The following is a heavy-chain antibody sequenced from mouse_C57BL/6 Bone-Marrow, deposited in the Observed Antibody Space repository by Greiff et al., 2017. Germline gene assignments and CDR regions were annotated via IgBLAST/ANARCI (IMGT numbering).Heavy chain of an antibody. V-gene: IGHV1-54*01. D-gene: IGHD2-4*01. J-gene: IGHJ3*01. CDR2: INPGSGGT. CDR1: GYAFTNYL. CDR3: ARSRGLRRQFAY. Sequence: QVQLQQSGAELVRPGTSVKVSCKASGYAFTNYLIEWVKQRPGQGLEWIGVINPGSGGTNYNEKFKGKATLTADKSSSTAYMQLSSLTSEDSAVYFCARSRGLRRQFAYWGQGSRVTVSA.